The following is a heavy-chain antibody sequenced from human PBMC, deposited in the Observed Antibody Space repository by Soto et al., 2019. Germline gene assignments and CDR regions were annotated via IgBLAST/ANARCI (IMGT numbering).Heavy chain of an antibody. CDR1: GFTFSSYA. Sequence: GGSLRLSCAASGFTFSSYAMSWVRQAPGKGLEWVSNINRDGSNKSYLDSVRGRFTISRDNVGNSLYLQMDSLRADDTALYYCARDVSPGSSSLYLDAFDIWGQGTMVTVSS. CDR2: INRDGSNK. J-gene: IGHJ3*02. CDR3: ARDVSPGSSSLYLDAFDI. D-gene: IGHD6-13*01. V-gene: IGHV3-7*03.